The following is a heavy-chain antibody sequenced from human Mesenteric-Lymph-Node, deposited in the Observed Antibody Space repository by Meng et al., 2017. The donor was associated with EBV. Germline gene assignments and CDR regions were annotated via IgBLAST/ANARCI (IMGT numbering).Heavy chain of an antibody. D-gene: IGHD3-3*01. CDR1: GGPISSSSYY. CDR3: ARPDTSTSIFNLAT. CDR2: IFYDGRT. Sequence: QRQLPESGPGLVKPSGPLSLTCTVSGGPISSSSYYWGWFRQPPGKGLDWIGTIFYDGRTHYSSSLESRVTISVDTSKNQFSLKLTSVTAADTAVYYCARPDTSTSIFNLATWGQGTLVTVSS. V-gene: IGHV4-39*01. J-gene: IGHJ5*02.